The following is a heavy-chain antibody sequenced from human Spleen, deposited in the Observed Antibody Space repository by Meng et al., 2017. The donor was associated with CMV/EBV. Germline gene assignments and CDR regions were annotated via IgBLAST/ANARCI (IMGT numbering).Heavy chain of an antibody. Sequence: SVKVSCKASGGTFSSYAITWVRQAPGQGLEWMGGIIPILGTANYAQKFQGRVTIIADESTSTAYMELSSLRSEDTAVYYCARVGHYGDYYSYYAGMYVWGQGPTVPVS. V-gene: IGHV1-69*13. CDR2: IIPILGTA. J-gene: IGHJ6*02. D-gene: IGHD4-17*01. CDR1: GGTFSSYA. CDR3: ARVGHYGDYYSYYAGMYV.